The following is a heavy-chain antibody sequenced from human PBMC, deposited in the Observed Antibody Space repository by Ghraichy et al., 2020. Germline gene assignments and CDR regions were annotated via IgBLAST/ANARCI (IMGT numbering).Heavy chain of an antibody. CDR2: ITRNSTYI. J-gene: IGHJ3*02. D-gene: IGHD6-19*01. CDR1: GFTFRTYT. CDR3: ARDSCDWYTCDVFDI. V-gene: IGHV3-21*01. Sequence: GGSLRLSCAASGFTFRTYTMNWVRQAPGKGLEWVSSITRNSTYIYYADSVKGRFTISRDNAENSLFLQMNSLRAEDTAVYYCARDSCDWYTCDVFDIWGQGTMVTVSS.